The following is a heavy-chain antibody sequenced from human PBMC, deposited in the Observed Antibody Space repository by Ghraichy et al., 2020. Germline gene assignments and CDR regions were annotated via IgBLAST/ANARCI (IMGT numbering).Heavy chain of an antibody. V-gene: IGHV4-59*01. D-gene: IGHD2-2*01. CDR2: IYHIGRT. J-gene: IGHJ5*02. CDR3: ARDQEWRASSSGFDP. Sequence: SETLSLTCTVSGDSLNNYYWSWIRQAPGKGLEWIGSIYHIGRTKYNPSLKSRVTMSVDTSKNQFSLSLTSVTAADTAVFYCARDQEWRASSSGFDPWGQEPWSPSPQ. CDR1: GDSLNNYY.